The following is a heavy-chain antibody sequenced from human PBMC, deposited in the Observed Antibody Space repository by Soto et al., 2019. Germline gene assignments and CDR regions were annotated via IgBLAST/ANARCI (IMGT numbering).Heavy chain of an antibody. Sequence: ASVKVSFKASGYTFTSYAMHWVRQAPGQRLEWMGWINAGNGNTKYSQKFQGRVTITRDTSASTAYMELSSLRSEDTAVYYCARDRSDILTGYYEKNAFDIWGQGTMVTGSS. D-gene: IGHD3-9*01. V-gene: IGHV1-3*01. CDR1: GYTFTSYA. J-gene: IGHJ3*02. CDR2: INAGNGNT. CDR3: ARDRSDILTGYYEKNAFDI.